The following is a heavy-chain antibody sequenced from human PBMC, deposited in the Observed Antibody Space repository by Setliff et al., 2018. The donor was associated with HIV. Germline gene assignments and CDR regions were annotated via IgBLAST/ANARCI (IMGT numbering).Heavy chain of an antibody. CDR2: IYTSGP. V-gene: IGHV4-61*02. CDR3: AGQDIGAVPALGAFDI. CDR1: GDSISSGSNY. Sequence: PSETLSLTCTVSGDSISSGSNYWSWIRQPAGKGLEWIGRIYTSGPRYNPSLENRVTISVDTSKSQFFLMLSSVTAADTAVYYCAGQDIGAVPALGAFDIWGQGTMVTVSS. J-gene: IGHJ3*02. D-gene: IGHD2-2*01.